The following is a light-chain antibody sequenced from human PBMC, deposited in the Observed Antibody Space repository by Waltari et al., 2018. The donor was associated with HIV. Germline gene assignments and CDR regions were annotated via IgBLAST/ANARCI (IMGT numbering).Light chain of an antibody. CDR2: GVT. J-gene: IGLJ2*01. CDR1: HSDIGTYDY. CDR3: SSFANRDGFYVL. Sequence: QSALTQPPSASGSPGQSVTLPCPGTHSDIGTYDYVSWYQQHPGKAPKLVISGVTNRPSGVSDRFSGSKSGNTAFLTVSGLQAEDEADYYCSSFANRDGFYVLFGGGTRLTVL. V-gene: IGLV2-8*01.